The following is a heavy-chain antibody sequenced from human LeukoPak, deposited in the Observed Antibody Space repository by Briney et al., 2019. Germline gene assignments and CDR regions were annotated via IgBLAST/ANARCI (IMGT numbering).Heavy chain of an antibody. CDR2: IYYSGST. J-gene: IGHJ4*02. D-gene: IGHD4-23*01. CDR3: ARTKGAYGGIDY. V-gene: IGHV4-59*01. CDR1: GGSISSYY. Sequence: ASETLPLTCTVSGGSISSYYWSWIWQPPGEGLEWIGYIYYSGSTNYNPSLKSRVTISVDTSKNQFSLKLSSVTAADTAVYYCARTKGAYGGIDYWGQGTLVTVSS.